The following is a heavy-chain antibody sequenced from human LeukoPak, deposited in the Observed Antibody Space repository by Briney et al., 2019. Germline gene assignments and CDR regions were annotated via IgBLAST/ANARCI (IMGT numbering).Heavy chain of an antibody. V-gene: IGHV4-34*01. CDR2: INHSGST. Sequence: SETLSLTCAVYGGSFSGYYWSWIRQPPGKGLEWIGEINHSGSTNYNPSLKSRVTISVDTSKNQFSLKLSSVTAADTAVYYCAGREEMATIPFDYWGQGTLVTVSS. D-gene: IGHD5-12*01. CDR1: GGSFSGYY. J-gene: IGHJ4*02. CDR3: AGREEMATIPFDY.